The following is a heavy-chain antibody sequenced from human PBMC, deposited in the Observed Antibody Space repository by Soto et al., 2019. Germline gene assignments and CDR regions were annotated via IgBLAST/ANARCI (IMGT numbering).Heavy chain of an antibody. Sequence: PGGSLRLSCAASGFTFSSYGMHWVRQAPGKGLEWVAVISYDGSNKYYADSVKGRFTISRDNSKNTLYLQMNSLRAEDTAVYYCAKSFGGDLYYFDYWGQGTLVTV. V-gene: IGHV3-30*18. J-gene: IGHJ4*02. D-gene: IGHD2-21*02. CDR1: GFTFSSYG. CDR3: AKSFGGDLYYFDY. CDR2: ISYDGSNK.